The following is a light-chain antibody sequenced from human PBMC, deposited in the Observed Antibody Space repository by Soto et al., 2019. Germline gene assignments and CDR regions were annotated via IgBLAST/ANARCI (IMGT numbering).Light chain of an antibody. J-gene: IGKJ5*01. CDR2: AAS. CDR3: QQSYSLSPIT. V-gene: IGKV1-39*01. CDR1: ETISTF. Sequence: DIQMTQSPSSLSASVGDRVTLTCRASETISTFLNWYQHKPGRAPKLLIYAASRLQSGVPSRFSGSGSGTDFTLTINGLQPEDFASYYCQQSYSLSPITFGRGTRLEI.